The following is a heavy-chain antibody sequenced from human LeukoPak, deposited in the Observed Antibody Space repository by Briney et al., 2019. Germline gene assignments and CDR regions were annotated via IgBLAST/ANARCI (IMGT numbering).Heavy chain of an antibody. Sequence: ASVKVSCKASGYTFTSYDINWVRQATGQGLEWMGWMNPNSGNTDYAQKFQGRVTITRNTSISTAYMELSSLRSEDTAVYYCARRSSGWSKTYYYYYMDVWGKGTTVTVSS. CDR3: ARRSSGWSKTYYYYYMDV. CDR2: MNPNSGNT. CDR1: GYTFTSYD. D-gene: IGHD6-19*01. J-gene: IGHJ6*03. V-gene: IGHV1-8*03.